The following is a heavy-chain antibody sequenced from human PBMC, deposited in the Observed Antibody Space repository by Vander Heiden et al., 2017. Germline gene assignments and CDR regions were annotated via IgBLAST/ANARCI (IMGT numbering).Heavy chain of an antibody. V-gene: IGHV3-23*01. CDR2: ISGSGGSA. CDR1: GFTFSSYA. CDR3: AKCSRGYWYFDL. J-gene: IGHJ2*01. Sequence: EVQVLGSGGGLVQPGASLRLSCSASGFTFSSYAMNWVRQAPGKGLEWVSAISGSGGSAFYADSVKGRFTISRDNSKNTLYLQMNSLRAEDTAVYYCAKCSRGYWYFDLWGRGTLVTVSS.